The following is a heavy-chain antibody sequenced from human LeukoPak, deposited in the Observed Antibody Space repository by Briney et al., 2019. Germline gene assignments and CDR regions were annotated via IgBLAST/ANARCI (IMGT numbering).Heavy chain of an antibody. J-gene: IGHJ6*03. CDR1: GFTFSSYA. Sequence: GGSLRLSCAASGFTFSSYAMHWVRQAPGRGLEWVAFIRNDGAKTYYADSAKGRFTISRDNSRNTLYLQMNSLTAEDTAVFYCAKDGVILAPGVYWYMDVWGRGTTVTVSS. V-gene: IGHV3-30*02. CDR3: AKDGVILAPGVYWYMDV. CDR2: IRNDGAKT. D-gene: IGHD3-16*02.